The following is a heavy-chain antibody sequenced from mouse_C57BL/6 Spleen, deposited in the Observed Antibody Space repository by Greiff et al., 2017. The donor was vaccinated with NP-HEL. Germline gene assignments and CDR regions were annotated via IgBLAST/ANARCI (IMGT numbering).Heavy chain of an antibody. J-gene: IGHJ2*01. CDR3: ARDGRADY. V-gene: IGHV1-42*01. D-gene: IGHD1-1*01. CDR2: INPSTGGT. CDR1: GYSFTGYY. Sequence: DVKLVESGPELVKPGASVKISCKASGYSFTGYYMNWVKQSPEKSLEWIGEINPSTGGTTYNQKFKAKATLTVDKSSSTAYMQLKSLTSEDSAVYYCARDGRADYWGQGTTLTVSS.